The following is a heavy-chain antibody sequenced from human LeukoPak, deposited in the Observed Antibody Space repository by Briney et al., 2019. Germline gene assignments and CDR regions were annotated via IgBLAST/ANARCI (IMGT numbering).Heavy chain of an antibody. D-gene: IGHD3-3*01. Sequence: PSETLSLTCTVSGGSISCYYWSWIRQPPGKGLEWIGYIYYSGSTNYNPSLKSRVTISVDTSKNQFSLKLSSVTAADTAVYYCARVLIGNYDFWSGLFDYWGQGTLVTVSS. CDR3: ARVLIGNYDFWSGLFDY. CDR2: IYYSGST. CDR1: GGSISCYY. V-gene: IGHV4-59*01. J-gene: IGHJ4*02.